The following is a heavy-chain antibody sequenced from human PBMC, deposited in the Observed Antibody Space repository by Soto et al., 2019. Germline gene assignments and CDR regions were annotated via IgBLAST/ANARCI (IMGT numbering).Heavy chain of an antibody. CDR2: FIPMFNRP. V-gene: IGHV1-69*01. J-gene: IGHJ6*02. CDR1: GGTFSSYA. CDR3: ARGQFHHVSNYYFASDV. Sequence: QVQLVQSGAEVKKPGSSVKVSCKASGGTFSSYAISWVRQAPGQGLEWMGGFIPMFNRPHSARKFQGRVTITTDESTGSAYMDLSSLESDYTTGYYCARGQFHHVSNYYFASDVWGQGTTVTVSS.